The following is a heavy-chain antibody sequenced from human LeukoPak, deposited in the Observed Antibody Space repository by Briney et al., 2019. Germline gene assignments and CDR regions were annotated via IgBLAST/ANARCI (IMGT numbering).Heavy chain of an antibody. J-gene: IGHJ4*02. CDR1: GGSFSGYY. Sequence: PETLSLTCAVYGGSFSGYYWSWIRQPPGKGLEWIGEINHSGSTNYNPSLKSRVTISMDTSKNQFSLKLSSVTAADTAVYYCARRIGDFDYWGQGTLVTVSS. D-gene: IGHD3-10*01. V-gene: IGHV4-34*01. CDR2: INHSGST. CDR3: ARRIGDFDY.